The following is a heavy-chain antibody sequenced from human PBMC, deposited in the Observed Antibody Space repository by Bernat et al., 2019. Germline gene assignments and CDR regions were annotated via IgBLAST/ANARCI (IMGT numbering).Heavy chain of an antibody. CDR3: AKDALRTSGWYHFDY. D-gene: IGHD6-19*01. J-gene: IGHJ4*02. CDR2: LTNSGDRT. Sequence: EVQLLESGGGLVQPGGSLRLSCVASGFTFSTYAMGWVRQAPGKGLEWGSVLTNSGDRTYYGDSVKGRFTISRDNSKNTLYLQMNSLRAEDTAVYYCAKDALRTSGWYHFDYWGQGALVTVSS. V-gene: IGHV3-23*01. CDR1: GFTFSTYA.